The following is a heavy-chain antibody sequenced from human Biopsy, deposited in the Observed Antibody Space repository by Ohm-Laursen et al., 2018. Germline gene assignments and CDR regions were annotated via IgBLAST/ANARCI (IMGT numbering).Heavy chain of an antibody. D-gene: IGHD1-7*01. CDR1: GGSISGYH. CDR2: ISYTGGI. V-gene: IGHV4-59*12. J-gene: IGHJ3*02. CDR3: ARDYGLELGGLEAFDI. Sequence: LSLTCTVSGGSISGYHWSWIRKSPGKGLEWLAYISYTGGITSNPSLNGRATMSLDTSKNQFSLRLIYVTAADTAVYYCARDYGLELGGLEAFDIWGQGTMVTVSS.